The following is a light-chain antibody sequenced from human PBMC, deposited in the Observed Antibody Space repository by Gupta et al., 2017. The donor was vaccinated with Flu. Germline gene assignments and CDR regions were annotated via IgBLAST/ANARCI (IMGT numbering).Light chain of an antibody. CDR3: LQDDNYPRT. J-gene: IGKJ2*02. Sequence: AVQMTQSPSSLSASVGDRVTITCRASQGIRNDLGWYQKRPGKAPELLVYEASNLQTGVPSRFSGSGSGTEFTLSINNLQPEDFATYYCLQDDNYPRTFGQGTKLEI. CDR2: EAS. CDR1: QGIRND. V-gene: IGKV1-6*01.